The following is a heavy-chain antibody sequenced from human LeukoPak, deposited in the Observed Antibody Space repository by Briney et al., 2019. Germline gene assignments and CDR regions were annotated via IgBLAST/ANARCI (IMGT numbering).Heavy chain of an antibody. D-gene: IGHD3-10*01. CDR2: ISSTGGTT. V-gene: IGHV3-23*01. CDR3: AREGGTVMYYYGSGSYYPY. Sequence: GGSLRLSCAASGFTFSSYEMNWVRQAPGKGLKWVSAISSTGGTTYYADSVKGHFTISRDNSKNTVYLQMNSLRAEDTAVYYCAREGGTVMYYYGSGSYYPYWGQGTLVTVSS. CDR1: GFTFSSYE. J-gene: IGHJ4*02.